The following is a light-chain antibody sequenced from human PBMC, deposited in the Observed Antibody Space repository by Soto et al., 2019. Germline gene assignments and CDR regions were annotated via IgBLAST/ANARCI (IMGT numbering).Light chain of an antibody. CDR2: KAS. CDR3: QQYKSYSRT. J-gene: IGKJ1*01. Sequence: DIQMTQSPSTLSASVGDRVTITCRASQSISSWWAWYQQKPGKAPKLLIYKASSLESGVPSRFSGSGSGTEFTLTISSLQPDDFATYDCQQYKSYSRTFGQGTKVEIK. V-gene: IGKV1-5*03. CDR1: QSISSW.